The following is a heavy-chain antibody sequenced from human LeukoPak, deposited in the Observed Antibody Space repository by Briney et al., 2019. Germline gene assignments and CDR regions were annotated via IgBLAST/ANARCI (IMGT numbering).Heavy chain of an antibody. V-gene: IGHV4-39*06. CDR3: ARDGNYYETSGYYFSAFDI. Sequence: PSETLSLTCTVSGDSICSSSYYWGWIRQPPGKGLEWIGSIYYSGSTYYNPSLKSRVTISVDTSKNQFPLKLSSVTAADTAVYYCARDGNYYETSGYYFSAFDIWGQGTMVTVSP. D-gene: IGHD3-22*01. CDR2: IYYSGST. J-gene: IGHJ3*02. CDR1: GDSICSSSYY.